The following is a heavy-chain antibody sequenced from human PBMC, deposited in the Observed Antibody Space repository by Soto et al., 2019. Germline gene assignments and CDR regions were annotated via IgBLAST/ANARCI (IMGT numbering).Heavy chain of an antibody. J-gene: IGHJ4*02. Sequence: GGSLRLSCAVSGFTFRNSGMHWVRQAPGKGLEWVALVSFDGSDQYYADSVKGRFTISRDNFRNTLYLQMNSLRGEDTAVYYCAKTLHGDSTGAFDCWGLGTQVTVS. CDR1: GFTFRNSG. D-gene: IGHD2-21*02. CDR3: AKTLHGDSTGAFDC. V-gene: IGHV3-30*18. CDR2: VSFDGSDQ.